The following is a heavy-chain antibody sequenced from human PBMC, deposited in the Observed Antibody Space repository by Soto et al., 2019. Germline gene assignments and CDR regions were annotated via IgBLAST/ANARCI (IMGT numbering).Heavy chain of an antibody. V-gene: IGHV4-39*07. CDR2: IYYSGST. CDR3: ARDIRYSCGWERHYYGMDV. Sequence: PSETLSLTCIVSGGSISSSSYYWGWIRQPPGKGLEWIGSIYYSGSTYYNPSLKSRVTISVDTSKNQFSLKLSSVTAADTAVYYCARDIRYSCGWERHYYGMDVRTQRATVPVSS. J-gene: IGHJ6*02. D-gene: IGHD6-19*01. CDR1: GGSISSSSYY.